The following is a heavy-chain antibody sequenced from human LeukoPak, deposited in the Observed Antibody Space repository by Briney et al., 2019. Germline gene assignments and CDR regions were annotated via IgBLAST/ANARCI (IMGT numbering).Heavy chain of an antibody. J-gene: IGHJ4*02. Sequence: PSETLSLTCTVSGGSISSYYWSWIRQPPGKGLEWIGYIYYSGSTNYNPSLKSRVTISVDTSKNQFSLKLSSVTAADTAVYYCGGSSGYLAPEYYFDYWGQGTLVTVSS. CDR3: GGSSGYLAPEYYFDY. CDR2: IYYSGST. D-gene: IGHD5-12*01. V-gene: IGHV4-59*01. CDR1: GGSISSYY.